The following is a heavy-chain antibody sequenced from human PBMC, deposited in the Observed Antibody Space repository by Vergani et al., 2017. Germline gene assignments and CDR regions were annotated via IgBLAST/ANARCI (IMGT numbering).Heavy chain of an antibody. CDR1: GFTFSSYA. J-gene: IGHJ4*02. CDR3: ARGGDRYCSSTSCRSRFDY. V-gene: IGHV3-30-3*01. CDR2: ISYDGSNK. Sequence: QVQLVESGGGVVQPGRSLRLSCAASGFTFSSYAMHWVRQAPGKGLEWVAVISYDGSNKYYADSVKGRFTISRDNSKNTLYLQMNSLRAEGTAVYYCARGGDRYCSSTSCRSRFDYWGQGTLVTVSS. D-gene: IGHD2-2*01.